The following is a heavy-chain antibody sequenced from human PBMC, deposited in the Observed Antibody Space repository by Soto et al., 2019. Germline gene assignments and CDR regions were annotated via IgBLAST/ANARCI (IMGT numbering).Heavy chain of an antibody. D-gene: IGHD2-15*01. V-gene: IGHV1-18*01. J-gene: IGHJ2*01. CDR3: ARCYCSVGSCFTCWHFDL. CDR2: SSIEKGDT. Sequence: QVQVVQSGAEVKKPGASVKVACKASGYSFDTFGMSWVRQAPGQGLEWMGWSSIEKGDTNSAQKFQDTVTMTTDTSTSTAYMELRSLTSDDTAVYYCARCYCSVGSCFTCWHFDLWGRGTLVTVSS. CDR1: GYSFDTFG.